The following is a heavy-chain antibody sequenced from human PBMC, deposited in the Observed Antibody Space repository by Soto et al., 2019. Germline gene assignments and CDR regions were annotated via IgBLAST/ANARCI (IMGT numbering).Heavy chain of an antibody. V-gene: IGHV3-23*01. D-gene: IGHD1-26*01. CDR2: ISGSGGST. Sequence: RLSCAASWFTLCSHALSWVRPAPGKGLEWGSAISGSGGSTYYADSVKGRFTISRDNSKNTLYLQMNSLRAEDTAVYYCAKDRFSYPNNWFDPWGQGTLVTVSS. J-gene: IGHJ5*02. CDR1: WFTLCSHA. CDR3: AKDRFSYPNNWFDP.